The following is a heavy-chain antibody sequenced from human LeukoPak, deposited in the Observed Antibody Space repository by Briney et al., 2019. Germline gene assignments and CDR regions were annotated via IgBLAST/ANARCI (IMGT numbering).Heavy chain of an antibody. Sequence: ASVKVSCKASGYTFTGYYMHWVRQAPGQGLEWMGRINPNSGGTNYAQKFQGRVTMTRDTSISTAYMELSRLRSDDTAVYYCARGVVGATTGAYSFDYWGRGTLVTVSS. CDR1: GYTFTGYY. J-gene: IGHJ4*02. V-gene: IGHV1-2*06. D-gene: IGHD1-26*01. CDR2: INPNSGGT. CDR3: ARGVVGATTGAYSFDY.